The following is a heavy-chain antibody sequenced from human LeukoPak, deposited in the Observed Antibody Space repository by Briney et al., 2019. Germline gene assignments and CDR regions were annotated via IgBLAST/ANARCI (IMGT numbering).Heavy chain of an antibody. CDR1: GFTFSSYA. J-gene: IGHJ4*02. D-gene: IGHD6-13*01. CDR3: ARAPIAAIDY. V-gene: IGHV3-21*01. Sequence: GGSLRLSCAASGFTFSSYAMSWVRQAPGKGLEWVSSISSSSSYIYYADSVKGRFTISRDNAKNSLYLQMNSLRAEDTAVYYCARAPIAAIDYWGQGTLVTVSS. CDR2: ISSSSSYI.